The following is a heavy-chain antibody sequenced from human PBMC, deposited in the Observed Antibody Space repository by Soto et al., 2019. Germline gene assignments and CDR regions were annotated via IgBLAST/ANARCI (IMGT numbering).Heavy chain of an antibody. D-gene: IGHD5-18*01. Sequence: QVQLVQSGAEVKKPGSSVKVSCKASGGTFSSYTISWVRQAPGQGLEWMGRIIPILGIANYAQKFQGRVTITAEKSTSTGYMGLSSLRSEDTAVYYCAGKLDTAMVGEGIWDYGGQGTLVTVSS. CDR2: IIPILGIA. CDR3: AGKLDTAMVGEGIWDY. CDR1: GGTFSSYT. J-gene: IGHJ4*02. V-gene: IGHV1-69*02.